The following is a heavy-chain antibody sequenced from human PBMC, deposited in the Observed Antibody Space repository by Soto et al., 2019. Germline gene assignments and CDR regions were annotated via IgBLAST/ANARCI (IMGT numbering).Heavy chain of an antibody. J-gene: IGHJ2*01. CDR2: ITPAGGP. Sequence: EVQLVESGGGLVQPGGSPRLSCAASGCTIRRHDMHWVRQATGKGLEWVSGITPAGGPNYRDSVKGRFTISRENARNSLNLQMNSLSVGDTAIYYCAREIATDGHWYFDLWGRGTLVTVSS. CDR3: AREIATDGHWYFDL. D-gene: IGHD2-21*01. CDR1: GCTIRRHD. V-gene: IGHV3-13*05.